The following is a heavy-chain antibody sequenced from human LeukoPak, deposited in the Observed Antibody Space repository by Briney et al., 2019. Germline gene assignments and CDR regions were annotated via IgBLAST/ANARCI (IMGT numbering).Heavy chain of an antibody. Sequence: AASVKVSCKASGGTFSSYAISWVRQAPGQGLEWMGGIIPIFGTANYAQKFQGRVTITADESTSTAYMELSSLRSEDTAVYYCARDRRVTMTGGLGLWGRGTLVTVSS. D-gene: IGHD3-22*01. CDR1: GGTFSSYA. J-gene: IGHJ2*01. V-gene: IGHV1-69*13. CDR3: ARDRRVTMTGGLGL. CDR2: IIPIFGTA.